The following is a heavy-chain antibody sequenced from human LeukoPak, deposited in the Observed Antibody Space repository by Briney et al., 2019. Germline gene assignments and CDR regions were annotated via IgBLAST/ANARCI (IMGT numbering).Heavy chain of an antibody. CDR3: AKLGYGFDY. D-gene: IGHD2-15*01. V-gene: IGHV3-30*18. J-gene: IGHJ4*02. Sequence: GGSLRLSCEVSGFTFRDYSIHWFRQAPGGGLEWVAHISYNGIDEHYAGSVKGRLTVSRDDSKNTAYLLMSGLTTEDTAFYYCAKLGYGFDYWGQGTLVIVSS. CDR1: GFTFRDYS. CDR2: ISYNGIDE.